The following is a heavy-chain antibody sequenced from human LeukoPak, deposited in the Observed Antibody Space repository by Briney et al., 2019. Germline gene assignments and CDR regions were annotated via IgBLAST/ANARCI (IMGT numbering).Heavy chain of an antibody. Sequence: SETLSLTCTVSGGSISSYYWSWIRQPPGKGLEWIGYIYYSGSTNYNPSLKSRVTISVDTSKNQFSLKLSSVTAADTAVYYCARETSVGPFDPWGQGTLVTVSS. J-gene: IGHJ5*02. V-gene: IGHV4-59*01. CDR3: ARETSVGPFDP. D-gene: IGHD3-16*01. CDR1: GGSISSYY. CDR2: IYYSGST.